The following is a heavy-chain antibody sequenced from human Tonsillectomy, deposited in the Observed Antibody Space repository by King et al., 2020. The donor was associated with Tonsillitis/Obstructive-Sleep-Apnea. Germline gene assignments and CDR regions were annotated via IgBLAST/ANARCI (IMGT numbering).Heavy chain of an antibody. V-gene: IGHV6-1*01. Sequence: VQLPQSGPGLVKPSQTLSLTCAISGDSVSSNSAAWNWIRQSPSRGLEWLGRTYYRSKWYNDYAVSVKSRITINPDTSKNQFSLQLNSVTPEDTAVYYCARAEGYCSGGSCYSVWFDPWGQGTLVTVSS. J-gene: IGHJ5*02. CDR2: TYYRSKWYN. D-gene: IGHD2-15*01. CDR3: ARAEGYCSGGSCYSVWFDP. CDR1: GDSVSSNSAA.